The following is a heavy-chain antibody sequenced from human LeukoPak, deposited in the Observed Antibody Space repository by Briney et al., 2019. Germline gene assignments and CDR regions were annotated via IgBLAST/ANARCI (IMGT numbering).Heavy chain of an antibody. D-gene: IGHD4-17*01. CDR3: ARVGAVGATGTFDY. CDR2: INHSGST. Sequence: PSETLSDTSDGHGASSSGAYWSWLRQPPGKGLEWIGEINHSGSTNYNPSLKSRVTISVDTSKNQFSLKLSSVTAADTAVCYCARVGAVGATGTFDYWGQGTLVTVSS. V-gene: IGHV4-34*01. J-gene: IGHJ4*02. CDR1: GASSSGAY.